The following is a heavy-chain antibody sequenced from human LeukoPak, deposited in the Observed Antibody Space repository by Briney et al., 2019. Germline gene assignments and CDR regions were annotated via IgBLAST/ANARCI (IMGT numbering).Heavy chain of an antibody. CDR1: GFTFSSYG. Sequence: GGTLRLSCAASGFTFSSYGMSWVRQAPGKGLEWVSSISASAAMTYYADSVKGRFTVSRDNSNNRLYLQMSGLTAADTAVYYCAKDRSIGTYYTFDHWGQGTLVTVSS. J-gene: IGHJ4*02. CDR2: ISASAAMT. D-gene: IGHD1-26*01. V-gene: IGHV3-23*01. CDR3: AKDRSIGTYYTFDH.